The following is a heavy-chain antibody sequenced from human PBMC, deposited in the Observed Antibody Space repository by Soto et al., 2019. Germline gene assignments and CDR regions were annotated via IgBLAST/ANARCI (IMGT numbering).Heavy chain of an antibody. CDR1: GGTFSSYA. J-gene: IGHJ4*02. D-gene: IGHD3-22*01. CDR2: IIPIFGTA. V-gene: IGHV1-69*06. Sequence: GASVKVSCKASGGTFSSYAISWVRQAPGQGLEWMGGIIPIFGTANYAQKFQGRVTITADKSTSTAYMELSSLRSEDTAVYYCARDYYDSSGYVGYYFDYWGQGTLVTVSS. CDR3: ARDYYDSSGYVGYYFDY.